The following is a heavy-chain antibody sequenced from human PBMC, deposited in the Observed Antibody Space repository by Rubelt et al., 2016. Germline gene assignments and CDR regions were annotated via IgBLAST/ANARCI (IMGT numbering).Heavy chain of an antibody. CDR1: GGPISHYY. V-gene: IGHV4-4*08. CDR2: IYSSGST. D-gene: IGHD6-25*01. J-gene: IGHJ4*02. Sequence: QVQLQESGPGLVKPSETLSLTCTVSGGPISHYYWNWIRQPPGKGLEWIGYIYSSGSTFYSPSLKSRVTISLNTSKNQFSLKLSSVTAADTAVYYCARTPGQSSGYYFDYWGQGTLVTVSS. CDR3: ARTPGQSSGYYFDY.